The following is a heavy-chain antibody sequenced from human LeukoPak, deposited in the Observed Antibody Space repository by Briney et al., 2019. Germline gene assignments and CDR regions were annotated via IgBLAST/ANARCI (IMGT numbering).Heavy chain of an antibody. D-gene: IGHD3-22*01. V-gene: IGHV1-18*01. J-gene: IGHJ4*02. CDR2: ISAYNGNT. Sequence: ASVKVSCKASGYTFTSYGISWVRQAPGQGLEWMGWISAYNGNTNYAQKLQGRVTMTTDTSTSTAYMELRSLRSDDTAVYYCARLEDYYDSSGYYRPLGYWGQGTLVTVSS. CDR3: ARLEDYYDSSGYYRPLGY. CDR1: GYTFTSYG.